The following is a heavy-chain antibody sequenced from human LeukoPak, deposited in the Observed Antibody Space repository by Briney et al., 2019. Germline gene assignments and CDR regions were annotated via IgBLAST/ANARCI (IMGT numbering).Heavy chain of an antibody. V-gene: IGHV4-34*01. CDR1: GGSFSGYY. J-gene: IGHJ4*02. Sequence: PSETLSLTCAVYGGSFSGYYWSWIRQPPGKGLEWIGEINHSGSTNYNPSLKSRVAISVDTSKNQFSLKLSSVTAADTAVYYCARRGRAMVRGVILRGPFDYWGQGTLVTVSS. D-gene: IGHD3-10*01. CDR3: ARRGRAMVRGVILRGPFDY. CDR2: INHSGST.